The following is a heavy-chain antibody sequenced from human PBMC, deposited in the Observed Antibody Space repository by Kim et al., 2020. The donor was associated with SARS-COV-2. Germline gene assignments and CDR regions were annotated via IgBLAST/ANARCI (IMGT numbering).Heavy chain of an antibody. Sequence: SETLSLTCTVSGGSISSYYWSWIRQPPGKGLEWIGYIYYTGSTNSNPSLKSRVTISVDTSKNQFSLRLSSVTAADTAVYYCARIGGTIIRGVLSTFDIWGQGTMVTVSS. V-gene: IGHV4-59*08. CDR1: GGSISSYY. CDR2: IYYTGST. D-gene: IGHD3-10*01. J-gene: IGHJ3*02. CDR3: ARIGGTIIRGVLSTFDI.